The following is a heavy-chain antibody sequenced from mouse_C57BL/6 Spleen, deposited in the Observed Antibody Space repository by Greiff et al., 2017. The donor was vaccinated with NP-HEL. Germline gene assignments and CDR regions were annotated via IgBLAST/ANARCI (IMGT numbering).Heavy chain of an antibody. CDR1: GFTFSDYG. CDR2: ISSGSSTI. D-gene: IGHD1-1*01. CDR3: ARRTTVVESSMDY. J-gene: IGHJ4*01. Sequence: DVHLVESGGGLVKPGGSLKLSCAASGFTFSDYGMHWVRQAPEKGLEWVAYISSGSSTIYYADTVKGRFTISRDNAKNTLFLQMTSLRSEDTAMYYCARRTTVVESSMDYWGQGTSVTVSS. V-gene: IGHV5-17*01.